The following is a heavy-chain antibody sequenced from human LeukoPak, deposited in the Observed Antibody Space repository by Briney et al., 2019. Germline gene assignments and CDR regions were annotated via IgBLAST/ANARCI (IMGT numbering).Heavy chain of an antibody. D-gene: IGHD2-2*01. V-gene: IGHV1-8*02. Sequence: ASVKVSCKASGFTFTSSAMQWVRQAPGQGLEWMGWMNPNSGNAGSVQKFQGRVTMTRDTSISTAYMELGSLRSEDTAVYYCARASQVAYCSSTSCQNWFDPWGQGTLVTVSS. J-gene: IGHJ5*02. CDR3: ARASQVAYCSSTSCQNWFDP. CDR2: MNPNSGNA. CDR1: GFTFTSSA.